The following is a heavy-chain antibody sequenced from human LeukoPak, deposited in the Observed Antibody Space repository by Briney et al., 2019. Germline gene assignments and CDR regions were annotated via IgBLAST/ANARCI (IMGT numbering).Heavy chain of an antibody. Sequence: PGGSLRLSCAASGFTFSSYGMHWVRQAPGKGLEWVAVMSYDGSNKYYADSVKGRFTISRDNSKNTLYLQMNSLRAEDTAVYYCAKAWDSLRYFDWLPEYYFDYWGQGTLVTVSS. V-gene: IGHV3-30*18. D-gene: IGHD3-9*01. CDR3: AKAWDSLRYFDWLPEYYFDY. J-gene: IGHJ4*02. CDR2: MSYDGSNK. CDR1: GFTFSSYG.